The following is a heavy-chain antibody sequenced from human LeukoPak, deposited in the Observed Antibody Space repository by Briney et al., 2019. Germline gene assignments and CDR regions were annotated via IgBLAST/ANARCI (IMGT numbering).Heavy chain of an antibody. Sequence: SETLSLTCTVSGGSISSGDYYWSWIRQHPEKGLEWIGYTFYSGSTYYNPSLKSRVTISVDTSKNQFSLKLSSVTAADTAVYYCARADRLIAVFDYWGQGTLVTVSS. CDR3: ARADRLIAVFDY. CDR2: TFYSGST. D-gene: IGHD6-19*01. J-gene: IGHJ4*02. CDR1: GGSISSGDYY. V-gene: IGHV4-31*03.